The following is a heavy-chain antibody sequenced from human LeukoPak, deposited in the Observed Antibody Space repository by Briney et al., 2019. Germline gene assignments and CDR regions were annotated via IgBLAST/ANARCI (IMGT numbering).Heavy chain of an antibody. J-gene: IGHJ5*02. V-gene: IGHV4-31*03. D-gene: IGHD3-10*01. CDR3: ARAGDHNWFDP. CDR1: GGSISSGGYY. CDR2: IYYSGST. Sequence: SETLSLTCTVSGGSISSGGYYWSWIRQHPGKGLEWVGYIYYSGSTYYNPSLKSRVTISVDTSKNQFSLKLSSVTAADTAVYYCARAGDHNWFDPWGQGTLVTVSS.